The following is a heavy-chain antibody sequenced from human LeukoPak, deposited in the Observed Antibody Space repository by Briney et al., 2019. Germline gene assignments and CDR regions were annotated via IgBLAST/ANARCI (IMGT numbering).Heavy chain of an antibody. Sequence: SETLSLTCAVSGYSISSGYYWGWIRQPPGKGLEWIGSIYHSGSTYYNPSLKSRVTISVDTSKNQFSLKLSSVTAADTAVYYCARHLRGGDSSPTDYWGQGTLVTVSS. CDR3: ARHLRGGDSSPTDY. D-gene: IGHD3-22*01. V-gene: IGHV4-38-2*01. J-gene: IGHJ4*02. CDR2: IYHSGST. CDR1: GYSISSGYY.